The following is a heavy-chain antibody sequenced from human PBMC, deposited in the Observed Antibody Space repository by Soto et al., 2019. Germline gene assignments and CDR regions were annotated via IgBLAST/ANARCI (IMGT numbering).Heavy chain of an antibody. V-gene: IGHV1-69*01. CDR3: TRDRGRRYNDGRGYYYSAY. D-gene: IGHD3-22*01. CDR2: FIPIFGTT. J-gene: IGHJ4*02. Sequence: QVHLVQSGAEVKKPGSSVKVSCKASGGTFSSYAISRVRQAPGQGLEWMGGFIPIFGTTNYAQKFQGRVTITADESTSTAYMELSSLRSEDTAVYYCTRDRGRRYNDGRGYYYSAYWGQGTLVTVSS. CDR1: GGTFSSYA.